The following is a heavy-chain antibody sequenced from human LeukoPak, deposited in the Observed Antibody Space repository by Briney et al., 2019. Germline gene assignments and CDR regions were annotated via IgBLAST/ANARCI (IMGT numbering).Heavy chain of an antibody. J-gene: IGHJ4*02. CDR2: TYYSGST. D-gene: IGHD3-3*01. Sequence: PSETLSLTCTVSGGSISSSSYYWGWIRQPPGKGLEWIGSTYYSGSTYYNPSLKSRVTISVDTSKNQFSLKLSSVTAADTAVYYCARLTATYYDFWSGYYPTYYFDYWGQGTLVTVSS. CDR1: GGSISSSSYY. CDR3: ARLTATYYDFWSGYYPTYYFDY. V-gene: IGHV4-39*01.